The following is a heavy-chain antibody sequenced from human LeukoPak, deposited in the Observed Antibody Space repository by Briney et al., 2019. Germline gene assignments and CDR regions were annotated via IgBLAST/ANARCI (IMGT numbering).Heavy chain of an antibody. J-gene: IGHJ4*02. CDR2: IKGDGSVK. CDR1: GFTFSTHW. D-gene: IGHD5-12*01. V-gene: IGHV3-7*03. CDR3: ARDSTWQLDY. Sequence: PGGSLRLSCTASGFTFSTHWMTWVRQPPGKGLEWVANIKGDGSVKYYVDSVKGRFTISRDNTKNALYLQMNSLRADDTAVYFCARDSTWQLDYWGQGTLITVSS.